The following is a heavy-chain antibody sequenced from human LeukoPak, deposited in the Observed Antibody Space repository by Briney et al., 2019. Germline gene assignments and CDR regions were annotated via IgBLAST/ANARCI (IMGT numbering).Heavy chain of an antibody. CDR3: ARIGYNHYFDY. J-gene: IGHJ4*02. CDR2: INPNSGGT. D-gene: IGHD5-24*01. CDR1: GYTFTDYY. V-gene: IGHV1-2*02. Sequence: ASVKVSCKASGYTFTDYYLHWVRQAPGQGLEWMGWINPNSGGTNYAQTFQGRVTTTRDTSITTAYLELSRLRSDDTAVYYCARIGYNHYFDYWGQGTLVTVSS.